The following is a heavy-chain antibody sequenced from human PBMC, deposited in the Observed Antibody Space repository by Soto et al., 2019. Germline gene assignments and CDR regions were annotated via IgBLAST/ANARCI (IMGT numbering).Heavy chain of an antibody. J-gene: IGHJ4*02. D-gene: IGHD4-17*01. Sequence: QITLKESGPTLVKPTQTLTLTCTFSGFSLSTRGVGVGWIRQPPGKALEWLAVIYWDDDKRYSPSLQSRLTITKDTSKTQGVLTMTNMDPVDTATYYCARNTYGDYPTDYWGQGTLVTVSS. V-gene: IGHV2-5*02. CDR3: ARNTYGDYPTDY. CDR1: GFSLSTRGVG. CDR2: IYWDDDK.